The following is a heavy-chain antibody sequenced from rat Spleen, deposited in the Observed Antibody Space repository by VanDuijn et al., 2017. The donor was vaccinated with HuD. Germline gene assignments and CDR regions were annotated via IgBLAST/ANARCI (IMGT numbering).Heavy chain of an antibody. CDR2: ITNTGGSA. CDR1: GFTFNNYW. J-gene: IGHJ3*01. CDR3: ARTGFAY. V-gene: IGHV5-31*01. Sequence: EVQLVESGGGLVQPGRSLKLSCVVSGFTFNNYWMTWIRQAPGKGLEWIASITNTGGSAYYLDSVKDRFTISRDNVESTLYLQMNSLRSEDTAMYYCARTGFAYWGQGTLVTVSS.